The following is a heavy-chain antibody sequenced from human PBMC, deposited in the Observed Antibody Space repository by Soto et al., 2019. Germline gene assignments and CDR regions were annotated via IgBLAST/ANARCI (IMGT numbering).Heavy chain of an antibody. CDR1: GFTFSMYV. Sequence: QVQLVESGGGVVQPGRSLRLSCAASGFTFSMYVMHWVRQAPGKGLEWVAVMAYDGNREYYGDSVKGRFFVSRDNSKNTLYLQMNSLSPEDTAVYYCARVGGSFYGSWDSWGQGALVTVSS. V-gene: IGHV3-30-3*01. J-gene: IGHJ4*02. CDR3: ARVGGSFYGSWDS. CDR2: MAYDGNRE. D-gene: IGHD1-26*01.